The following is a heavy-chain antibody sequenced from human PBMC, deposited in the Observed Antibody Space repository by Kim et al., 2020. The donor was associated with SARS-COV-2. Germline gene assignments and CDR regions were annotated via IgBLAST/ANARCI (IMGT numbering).Heavy chain of an antibody. Sequence: SETLSLICTVSGGSISSGGYYWSWIRQHPGKGLEWIGYIYYSGSTYYNPSLKSRVTISVDTSKNQFSLKLSSVTAADTAVYYCARAVRYFDWFSSFDIWGQGTMVTVSS. CDR1: GGSISSGGYY. CDR3: ARAVRYFDWFSSFDI. D-gene: IGHD3-9*01. J-gene: IGHJ3*02. CDR2: IYYSGST. V-gene: IGHV4-31*03.